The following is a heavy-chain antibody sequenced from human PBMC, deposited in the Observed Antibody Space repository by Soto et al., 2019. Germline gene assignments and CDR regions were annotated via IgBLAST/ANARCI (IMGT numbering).Heavy chain of an antibody. Sequence: EASVKVSCKASGGTFSSYAISWVRQAPGQGLEWMGGIIPIFGTANYAQKFQGRVTITADESTSTAYMELSSLRSEDTAVYYCASLWNYRFDPRGQGTLVTVSS. CDR1: GGTFSSYA. CDR2: IIPIFGTA. CDR3: ASLWNYRFDP. J-gene: IGHJ5*02. D-gene: IGHD1-7*01. V-gene: IGHV1-69*13.